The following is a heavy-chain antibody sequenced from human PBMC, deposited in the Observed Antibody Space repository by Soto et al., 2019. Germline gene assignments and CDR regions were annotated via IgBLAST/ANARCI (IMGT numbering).Heavy chain of an antibody. V-gene: IGHV3-7*01. Sequence: EVQLVEPGGGLVQPGGSLSLSCVDSGFTFSSYWMSWVRQAPVKGLEWVGNIKQDGSEENYVDSVKGRFTISRDNAKNSMYLQMNSLRVEDTAVYYCARIAASGRGWDVWGQGTTVVVSS. CDR2: IKQDGSEE. D-gene: IGHD6-13*01. J-gene: IGHJ6*02. CDR1: GFTFSSYW. CDR3: ARIAASGRGWDV.